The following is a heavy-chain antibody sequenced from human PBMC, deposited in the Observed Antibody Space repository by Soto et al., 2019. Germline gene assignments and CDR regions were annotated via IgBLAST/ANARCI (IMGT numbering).Heavy chain of an antibody. V-gene: IGHV4-31*03. D-gene: IGHD2-2*02. CDR3: ARSTAIRYFDY. CDR2: IYYSGST. Sequence: PSETLSLTCTVSGGSISSGGYYWSWIRQHPGKGLEWIGYIYYSGSTYYNPSLKSRVTISVGTSKNQFSLKLSSVTAADTAVYYCARSTAIRYFDYWGQGTLVTVSS. J-gene: IGHJ4*02. CDR1: GGSISSGGYY.